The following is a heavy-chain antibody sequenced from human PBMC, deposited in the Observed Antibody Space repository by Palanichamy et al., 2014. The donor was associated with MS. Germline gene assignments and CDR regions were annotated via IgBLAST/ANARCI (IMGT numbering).Heavy chain of an antibody. Sequence: QVQLVEVWGRRWSSLGGPVRLSCAASVFTFSSFGMHWVRQAPGKGLEWVAFIRFDGSEKYYADSVKGRFTISRDNSKNTLYLQMNGLRAEDAAVYYCAKGGYCSVTNCYNLGWFDPWGQGTLVTVSS. J-gene: IGHJ5*02. CDR2: IRFDGSEK. CDR3: AKGGYCSVTNCYNLGWFDP. D-gene: IGHD2-2*02. CDR1: VFTFSSFG. V-gene: IGHV3-30*02.